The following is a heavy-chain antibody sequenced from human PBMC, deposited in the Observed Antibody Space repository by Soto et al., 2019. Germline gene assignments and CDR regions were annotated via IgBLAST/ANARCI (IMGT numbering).Heavy chain of an antibody. Sequence: QVQLVESGGGVVQPGRSLRLSCVASGFTSSSYFMHWVRQAPGKGQAWVALISYDGSNKHYADSVKGRFTISRDNSTNTLYLQMNSLRGDDTAVYSCVRGDPYYGMEVWGQGTTVTVS. J-gene: IGHJ6*01. CDR3: VRGDPYYGMEV. CDR1: GFTSSSYF. CDR2: ISYDGSNK. V-gene: IGHV3-30*04.